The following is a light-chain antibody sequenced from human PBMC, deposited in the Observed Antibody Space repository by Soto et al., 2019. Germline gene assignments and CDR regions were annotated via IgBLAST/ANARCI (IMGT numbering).Light chain of an antibody. J-gene: IGKJ1*01. CDR3: QYYNDYCWT. V-gene: IGKV1-5*03. CDR1: QSISSW. CDR2: KTS. Sequence: DIQLTQSPSTLSASVGDRVTFTCRASQSISSWLAWYQQKPGKAPNLLIYKTSNLESGVPSRFSGSGSGTEFTLTISSLQPDDFATYYCQYYNDYCWTFGQGTKVEIK.